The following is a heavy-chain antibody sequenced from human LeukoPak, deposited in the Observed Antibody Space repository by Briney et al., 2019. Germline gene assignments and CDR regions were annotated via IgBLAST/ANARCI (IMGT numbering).Heavy chain of an antibody. CDR3: ARVSGYAGESLDY. Sequence: GASVTVSCKASGYTFTNFAMNWVRQAPGQGLEWMGIINPSGGSTIYAQKFQGRVTITRDMSTSTVYMELSSLRSEDTAVYYCARVSGYAGESLDYWGQGTLVTVS. CDR2: INPSGGST. CDR1: GYTFTNFA. V-gene: IGHV1-46*01. J-gene: IGHJ4*02. D-gene: IGHD5-12*01.